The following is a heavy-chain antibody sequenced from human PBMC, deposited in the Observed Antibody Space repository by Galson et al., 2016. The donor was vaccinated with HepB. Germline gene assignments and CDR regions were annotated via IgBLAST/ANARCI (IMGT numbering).Heavy chain of an antibody. Sequence: SLRLSCAASRFTFSIYGMHWVRQAPGKGLEWLAVISYDGGNKYYADSVKGRFTISRDNSKNNLYLQMNSLKTDDTAVYYCAKGRGRWLQPNFDYWGQGTLVTVSS. J-gene: IGHJ4*02. D-gene: IGHD5-24*01. CDR1: RFTFSIYG. CDR2: ISYDGGNK. CDR3: AKGRGRWLQPNFDY. V-gene: IGHV3-30*18.